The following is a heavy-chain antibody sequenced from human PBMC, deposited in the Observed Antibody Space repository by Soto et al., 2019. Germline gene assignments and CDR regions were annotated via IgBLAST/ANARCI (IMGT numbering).Heavy chain of an antibody. CDR2: IYPGDSDT. J-gene: IGHJ6*02. CDR1: GYSFTSYW. V-gene: IGHV5-51*01. D-gene: IGHD6-13*01. CDR3: ARHLLSAAAGGSYYYYYGMDV. Sequence: GESLKISCKGSGYSFTSYWIGWVRQMPGKGLEWMGIIYPGDSDTRYSPSFQGQVTISADKSISTAYLQWSSLKASDTAMYYCARHLLSAAAGGSYYYYYGMDVWGQGTTVTVSS.